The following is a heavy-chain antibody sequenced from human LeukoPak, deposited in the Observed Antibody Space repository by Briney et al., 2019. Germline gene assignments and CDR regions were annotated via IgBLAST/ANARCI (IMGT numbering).Heavy chain of an antibody. CDR3: AREGWGESRLYYFDY. CDR2: IYTSGST. D-gene: IGHD7-27*01. V-gene: IGHV4-61*02. Sequence: SEILSLTCTVSGGSISSGSYYWSWIRQPAGKGLEWIGRIYTSGSTNYNPSLKSRVTISVDTSKNQFSLKLSSVTAADTAVYYCAREGWGESRLYYFDYWGQGTLVTVSS. CDR1: GGSISSGSYY. J-gene: IGHJ4*02.